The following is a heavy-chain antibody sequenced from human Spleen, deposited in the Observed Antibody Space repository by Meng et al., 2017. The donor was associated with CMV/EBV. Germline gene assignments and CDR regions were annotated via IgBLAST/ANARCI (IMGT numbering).Heavy chain of an antibody. V-gene: IGHV1-69*05. J-gene: IGHJ4*02. D-gene: IGHD2-21*01. CDR1: RGTFSSYA. CDR2: IIPIFATA. Sequence: SCKASRGTFSSYAINWVRQAPGQGLEWMGGIIPIFATANYAQKFQGRVTITTDESTGTAYMELTTLRSEDTAVYYCTRGVGGAHDYWGQGTLVTVSS. CDR3: TRGVGGAHDY.